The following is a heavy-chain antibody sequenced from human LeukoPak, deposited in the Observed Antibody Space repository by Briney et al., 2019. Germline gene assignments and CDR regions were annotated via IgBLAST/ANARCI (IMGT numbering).Heavy chain of an antibody. CDR3: AREVANGIAVAGPFDY. D-gene: IGHD6-19*01. Sequence: GGSLRLSCAASGFTFSSYWMSWVRQAPGKGLEWVANIKQDGSEKYYVDSVKGRFTISRDNAKNSLYLQMNSLRAEDTAVYYCAREVANGIAVAGPFDYWGQGTLVTVSS. CDR2: IKQDGSEK. V-gene: IGHV3-7*01. CDR1: GFTFSSYW. J-gene: IGHJ4*02.